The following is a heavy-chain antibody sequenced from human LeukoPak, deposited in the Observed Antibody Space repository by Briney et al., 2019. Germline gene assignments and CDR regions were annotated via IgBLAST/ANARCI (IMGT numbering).Heavy chain of an antibody. D-gene: IGHD6-19*01. J-gene: IGHJ3*02. Sequence: GGSLRLSCAASGFTFSNYWMTWVRQAPGKGLEWVANIKHDGSEDYYLDSVKGRFTISRDNARNSLYLQMNSLRAEDTAVYYCARGASVVAGNDNAFDIWGQGTMVTVSS. CDR2: IKHDGSED. V-gene: IGHV3-7*01. CDR1: GFTFSNYW. CDR3: ARGASVVAGNDNAFDI.